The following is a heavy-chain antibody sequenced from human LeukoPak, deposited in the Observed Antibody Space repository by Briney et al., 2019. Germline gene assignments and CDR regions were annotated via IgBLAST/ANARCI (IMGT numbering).Heavy chain of an antibody. D-gene: IGHD3-10*01. J-gene: IGHJ4*02. CDR3: ARVIVMVRGVIQSHYFDY. CDR1: GGSISSSNW. Sequence: SGTLSLTCAVSGGSISSSNWWSWVRQPPGKGLEWIGEIYHSGSTNYNPSLKSRATISVDKSKTQFSLKLSSVTAADTAVYYCARVIVMVRGVIQSHYFDYWGQGTLVTVSS. V-gene: IGHV4-4*02. CDR2: IYHSGST.